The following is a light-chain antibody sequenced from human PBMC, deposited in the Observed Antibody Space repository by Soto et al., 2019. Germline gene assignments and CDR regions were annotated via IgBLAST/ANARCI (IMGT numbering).Light chain of an antibody. CDR1: QNVLYSSNNKNY. CDR3: QQYYTTPVT. J-gene: IGKJ3*01. Sequence: DIVMTQSPDSLAVSLGERATINCKSSQNVLYSSNNKNYLAWYQQNPGQPPKLLIYWASTRESGVPDRFSGSGSGTDFTLNISSLQAEDVALYYCQQYYTTPVTFGPGTKVDIK. V-gene: IGKV4-1*01. CDR2: WAS.